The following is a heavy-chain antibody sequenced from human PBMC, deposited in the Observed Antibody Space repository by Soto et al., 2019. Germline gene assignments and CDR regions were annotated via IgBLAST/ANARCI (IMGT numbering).Heavy chain of an antibody. CDR3: ARDRYAYGSGSTIDY. Sequence: QVQLVQSGAEVKKPGSSVKVSCKASGGTFSSYTVSWVRQAPGQGLEWMGRIVPILGVPNCAQRFQGRVTITADKGTNTAYMELSSLRSDGTAVYYWARDRYAYGSGSTIDYWGQGTLVTVSS. CDR2: IVPILGVP. D-gene: IGHD3-10*01. CDR1: GGTFSSYT. J-gene: IGHJ4*02. V-gene: IGHV1-69*08.